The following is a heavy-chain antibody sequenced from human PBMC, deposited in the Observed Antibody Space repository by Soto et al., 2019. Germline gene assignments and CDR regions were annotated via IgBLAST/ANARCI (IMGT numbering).Heavy chain of an antibody. V-gene: IGHV1-69*13. J-gene: IGHJ4*02. D-gene: IGHD3-22*01. CDR1: GGTFSSYA. Sequence: GASVKVSCKASGGTFSSYAISWVRQAPGQGLEWMGGIIPIFGTANYAQKFQGRVTITADESTSTAYMELSSLRSEDTAVYYCARNLYGSRNYYDSSGYSEALDYWGQGTLVTVSS. CDR2: IIPIFGTA. CDR3: ARNLYGSRNYYDSSGYSEALDY.